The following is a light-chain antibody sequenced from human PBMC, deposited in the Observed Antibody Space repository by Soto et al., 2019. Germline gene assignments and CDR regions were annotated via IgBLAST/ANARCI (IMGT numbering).Light chain of an antibody. V-gene: IGKV3-11*01. CDR3: QQRSNWPST. CDR2: DTS. CDR1: QSVSIH. J-gene: IGKJ5*01. Sequence: ETVMTQSPGTLSVSLGERATHSCRASQSVSIHLAWYQQKPGQAPRLLIYDTSTRATGIPARFSGSGSGTDFTLTISSLEPEDFAVYYCQQRSNWPSTFGQGTRLEIK.